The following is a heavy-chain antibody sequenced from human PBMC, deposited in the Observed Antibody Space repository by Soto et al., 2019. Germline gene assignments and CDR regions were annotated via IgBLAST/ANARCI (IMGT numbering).Heavy chain of an antibody. J-gene: IGHJ6*02. CDR2: IIPIFGTP. Sequence: ASVKVSCKASGATFSSYAFSWVRQAPGQGLEWLGGIIPIFGTPDYAQKFQGRVTITADESTSTAHMELSSLRSEDTAVYYCATWLKDVCIGGNYYYGMDVWGQGATVPVSS. CDR3: ATWLKDVCIGGNYYYGMDV. V-gene: IGHV1-69*13. CDR1: GATFSSYA. D-gene: IGHD2-15*01.